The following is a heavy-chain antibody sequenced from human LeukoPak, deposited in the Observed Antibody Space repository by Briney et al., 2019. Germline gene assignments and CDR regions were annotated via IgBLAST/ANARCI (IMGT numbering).Heavy chain of an antibody. CDR3: ARDSYDSSGYYSFDY. J-gene: IGHJ4*02. CDR2: IWYDGSNK. V-gene: IGHV3-33*01. CDR1: GFSFSSDG. D-gene: IGHD3-22*01. Sequence: PGRSLRLSCAASGFSFSSDGIRWVRQAPGEGLEGVAVIWYDGSNKYYAHSLKSRFTISRDTSKNPLYLQMNSLRAEATAVYYGARDSYDSSGYYSFDYWGQGTLVTVSS.